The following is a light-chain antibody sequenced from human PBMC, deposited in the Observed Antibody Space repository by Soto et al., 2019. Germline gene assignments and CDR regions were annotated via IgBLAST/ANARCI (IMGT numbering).Light chain of an antibody. CDR2: KAS. Sequence: DIQMTQSPSTLSASVGDRVTITCRASQNINSWLAWYQQKPGKAPKLLIYKASSLESGVPSRFSGSGSGTEFTLTISSLQPEDFATYYCQQSYSSPYTFGQGTKXEIK. J-gene: IGKJ2*01. CDR1: QNINSW. V-gene: IGKV1-5*03. CDR3: QQSYSSPYT.